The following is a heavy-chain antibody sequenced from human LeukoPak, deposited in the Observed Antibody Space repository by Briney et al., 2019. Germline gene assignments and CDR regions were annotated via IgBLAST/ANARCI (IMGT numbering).Heavy chain of an antibody. CDR1: GFTFSSYA. Sequence: PGRSLRLSCAASGFTFSSYAMHWVRQAPGKGLEWVAVISYDGSNKYYADSVKGRFTISRDNSKNTLYLQMNSLRAEDTAVYYCARDISPSPESSAFDYWGQGTLVTVSS. CDR2: ISYDGSNK. CDR3: ARDISPSPESSAFDY. J-gene: IGHJ4*02. D-gene: IGHD3-22*01. V-gene: IGHV3-30*01.